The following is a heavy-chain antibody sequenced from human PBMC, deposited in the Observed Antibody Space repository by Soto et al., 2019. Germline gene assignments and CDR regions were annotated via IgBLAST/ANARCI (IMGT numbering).Heavy chain of an antibody. Sequence: LRLSCAASGFMFSAYTMNWVRQAPGKGLEWLSSISDDSSYIDYADSLRGRFTVSRDNARNSLYLQIDSLGVEDTAVYYCATPYYFNHWGPGTLVTVSS. D-gene: IGHD3-16*01. CDR2: ISDDSSYI. CDR1: GFMFSAYT. CDR3: ATPYYFNH. V-gene: IGHV3-21*06. J-gene: IGHJ1*01.